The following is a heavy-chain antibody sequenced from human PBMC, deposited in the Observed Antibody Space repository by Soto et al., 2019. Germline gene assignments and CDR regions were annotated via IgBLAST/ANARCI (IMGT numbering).Heavy chain of an antibody. CDR2: IYYSGST. J-gene: IGHJ6*02. Sequence: LSLTCTVSGGSVSSGSYYWSWIRQPPGKGLEWIGYIYYSGSTNYNPSLKSRVTISVDTSKNQFSLKLSSVTAADTAVYYCARDRVVVVAATPGDYYYYGMDAWGQGTTVTVSS. CDR3: ARDRVVVVAATPGDYYYYGMDA. CDR1: GGSVSSGSYY. D-gene: IGHD2-15*01. V-gene: IGHV4-61*01.